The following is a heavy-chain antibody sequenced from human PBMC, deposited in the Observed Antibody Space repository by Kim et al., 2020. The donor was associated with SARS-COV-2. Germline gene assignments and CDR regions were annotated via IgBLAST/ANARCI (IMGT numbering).Heavy chain of an antibody. J-gene: IGHJ5*02. CDR3: ATNIWLSLGWFDP. V-gene: IGHV1-24*01. D-gene: IGHD3-9*01. Sequence: YAQKFQGRVTMTEDTSTDTAYMELSSLRSEDTAVYYCATNIWLSLGWFDPWGQGTLVTVSS.